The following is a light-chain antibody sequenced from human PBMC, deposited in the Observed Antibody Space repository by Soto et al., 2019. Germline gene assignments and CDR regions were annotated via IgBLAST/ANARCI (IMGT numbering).Light chain of an antibody. CDR2: KAS. CDR3: QQYNSYPLT. J-gene: IGKJ4*01. V-gene: IGKV1-5*03. CDR1: QSISSW. Sequence: DIKMTQSPSTLSASVGDRVTITCRASQSISSWLAWYQQKPGKAHNLLIYKASSLESGVPSRFSGSGSGTEFTLTISNLQPDDFATYYCQQYNSYPLTFGGGTKVEIK.